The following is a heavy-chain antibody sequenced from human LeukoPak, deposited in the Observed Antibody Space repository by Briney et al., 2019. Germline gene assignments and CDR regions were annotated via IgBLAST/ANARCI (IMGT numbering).Heavy chain of an antibody. D-gene: IGHD4-17*01. CDR3: ARSDDYGMYYFDY. Sequence: ASVKVSCKASGGTFSSYAISWVRQAPGQGLEWMGRIIPILGIANYAQKFQGRVTITAGKSTSTAYMELSSLRSEDTAVYYCARSDDYGMYYFDYWGQGTLVTVSS. J-gene: IGHJ4*02. CDR1: GGTFSSYA. CDR2: IIPILGIA. V-gene: IGHV1-69*04.